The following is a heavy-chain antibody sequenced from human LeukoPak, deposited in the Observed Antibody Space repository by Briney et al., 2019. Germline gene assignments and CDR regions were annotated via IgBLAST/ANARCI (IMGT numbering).Heavy chain of an antibody. CDR3: AREGSSSANAFDI. Sequence: GGSLRLSCAASGFTFSSYWMHWVRQAPGKGLVWVSRINSDGSSMTYADSVKGRFTISRDNAKNTLYLQMNSLRAEDTAVYYCAREGSSSANAFDIWGQGTMVTVSS. CDR1: GFTFSSYW. CDR2: INSDGSSM. J-gene: IGHJ3*02. D-gene: IGHD6-13*01. V-gene: IGHV3-74*01.